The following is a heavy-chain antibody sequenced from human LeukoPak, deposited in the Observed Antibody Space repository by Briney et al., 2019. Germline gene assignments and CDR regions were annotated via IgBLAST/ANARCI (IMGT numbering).Heavy chain of an antibody. V-gene: IGHV3-23*01. CDR1: GFTFRRYW. CDR3: AKGSRIAARPTIWFDS. CDR2: GHSDGTT. J-gene: IGHJ5*01. Sequence: GGSLRLSCAASGFTFRRYWMSWFRQAPGKGLEWVSSGHSDGTTYYADSVKGRFTISRDNSKNTLSLQMNSLRAEDTAVYYCAKGSRIAARPTIWFDSWGQGTLVTVSS. D-gene: IGHD6-6*01.